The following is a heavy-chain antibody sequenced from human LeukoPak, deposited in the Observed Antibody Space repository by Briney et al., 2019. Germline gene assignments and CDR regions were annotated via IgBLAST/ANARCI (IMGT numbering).Heavy chain of an antibody. J-gene: IGHJ4*02. Sequence: SETLSLTCAVYGGSFSGYYWSWIRQPPGKGLEWIGEINHSGSTNYNPSLKSRVTISVDTSKNQFCLKLSSVTAADTAVYYCARGPYYYGSGSYYRPRFDYWGQGTLVTVSS. CDR1: GGSFSGYY. D-gene: IGHD3-10*01. CDR2: INHSGST. CDR3: ARGPYYYGSGSYYRPRFDY. V-gene: IGHV4-34*01.